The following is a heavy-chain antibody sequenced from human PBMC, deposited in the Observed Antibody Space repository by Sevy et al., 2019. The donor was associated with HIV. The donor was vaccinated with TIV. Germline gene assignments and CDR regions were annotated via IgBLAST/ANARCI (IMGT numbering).Heavy chain of an antibody. V-gene: IGHV4-4*02. CDR1: GGSISSSNW. CDR3: ARDAGGRVFEY. CDR2: IYHSGST. D-gene: IGHD1-1*01. J-gene: IGHJ4*02. Sequence: SETLSLTCAVSGGSISSSNWWSWVRQTPGKRLEWIGEIYHSGSTNYNPSLKSRVTISVDKSKNQFSLKLTSVTAADTAVYYCARDAGGRVFEYWGQGTLVTVSS.